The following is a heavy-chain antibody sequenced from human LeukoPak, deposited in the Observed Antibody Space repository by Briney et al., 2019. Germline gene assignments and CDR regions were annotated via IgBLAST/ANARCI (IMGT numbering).Heavy chain of an antibody. CDR1: GYTFTTYA. D-gene: IGHD5-24*01. CDR3: AIRDGHTDH. V-gene: IGHV1-3*03. J-gene: IGHJ4*02. Sequence: ASVKVSCKASGYTFTTYAMHWVRQAPGQRPEWLGWINAANGYAKYSQELQGRVIITRDTSASTAYMELSSLRSEDMAIYYCAIRDGHTDHWGQGTLVTVSS. CDR2: INAANGYA.